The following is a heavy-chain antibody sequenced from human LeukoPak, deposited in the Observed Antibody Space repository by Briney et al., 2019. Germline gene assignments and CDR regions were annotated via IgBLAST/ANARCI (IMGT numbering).Heavy chain of an antibody. CDR1: GFIFGTYG. Sequence: PGGSLRLSCAASGFIFGTYGMHWVRQAPGKGLEWVAVILHDGTNKYYADSVKDRFTISRDNSKNTLYLQMNSLRTEDAAVYYCARGGDYGSGSFRWRHFDYWGQGTLVTVSS. CDR2: ILHDGTNK. CDR3: ARGGDYGSGSFRWRHFDY. D-gene: IGHD3-10*01. V-gene: IGHV3-33*01. J-gene: IGHJ4*02.